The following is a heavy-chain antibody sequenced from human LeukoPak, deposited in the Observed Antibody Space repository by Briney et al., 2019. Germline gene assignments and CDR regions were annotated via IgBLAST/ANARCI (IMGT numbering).Heavy chain of an antibody. CDR3: AKAHSGGWYYFDY. CDR2: ISGSGGST. Sequence: GGSLRLSCAASGFTFSTYAVNWVRQAPGKGLDWVSIISGSGGSTYYADSVKGRFTISRDNSKNTLYLQMNSLRAEDTAVYYCAKAHSGGWYYFDYWGQGTLVTVSS. J-gene: IGHJ4*02. V-gene: IGHV3-23*01. CDR1: GFTFSTYA. D-gene: IGHD6-19*01.